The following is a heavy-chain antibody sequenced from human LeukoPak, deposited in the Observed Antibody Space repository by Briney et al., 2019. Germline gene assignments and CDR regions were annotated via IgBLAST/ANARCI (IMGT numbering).Heavy chain of an antibody. CDR1: GFTFSSYW. CDR2: INSDGSST. J-gene: IGHJ3*02. D-gene: IGHD3-22*01. Sequence: GGSLRLSCAASGFTFSSYWMHWVRQGPGKGLVWVSRINSDGSSTSYADSVKGRFTISRDNAKNTLYLQMNSLRAEGTAVYYCARGHGTYYYDSSGKTYAFDIWGQGTMVTVSS. V-gene: IGHV3-74*01. CDR3: ARGHGTYYYDSSGKTYAFDI.